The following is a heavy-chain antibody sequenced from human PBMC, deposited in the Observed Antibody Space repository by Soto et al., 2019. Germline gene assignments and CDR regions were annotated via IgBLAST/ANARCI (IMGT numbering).Heavy chain of an antibody. Sequence: PSVNGYCKAVGLTFPSSAVQWVGQARGQRLEWIGWIVVDSGDTKYAQKFQESATITRDMSTNTAYMELSSLRSEDTAVYYCAADPYFTAAQGGGYYYSGMVVWG. CDR3: AADPYFTAAQGGGYYYSGMVV. CDR1: GLTFPSSA. D-gene: IGHD6-6*01. J-gene: IGHJ6*02. CDR2: IVVDSGDT. V-gene: IGHV1-58*01.